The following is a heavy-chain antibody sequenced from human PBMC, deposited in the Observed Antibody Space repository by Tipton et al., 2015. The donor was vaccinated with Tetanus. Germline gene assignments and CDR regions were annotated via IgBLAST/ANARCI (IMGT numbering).Heavy chain of an antibody. V-gene: IGHV4-31*03. CDR3: ARDRGVRGGYYYYHGMDV. Sequence: TLSLTCTVSGGSVRSGSYSWNWIRQHPGEGLEWIGYISNSGSTYYNPSLKSRVTISVDTSQKQISLKVNSVTAADTAVYYCARDRGVRGGYYYYHGMDVWGQGTTVTVSS. CDR2: ISNSGST. CDR1: GGSVRSGSYS. J-gene: IGHJ6*02. D-gene: IGHD3-10*01.